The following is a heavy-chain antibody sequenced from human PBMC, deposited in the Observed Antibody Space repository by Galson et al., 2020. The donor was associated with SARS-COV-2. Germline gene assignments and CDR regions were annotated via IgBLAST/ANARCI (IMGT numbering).Heavy chain of an antibody. CDR1: GFTFSSYS. Sequence: GGSLRLSCAASGFTFSSYSMNWVRQAPGKGLEWVSYIGRSSSTTHYADSVKGRFTISRDNGKNSLYLEMNSLRAEDTAVYYCARDILAGYCSGGSCGVDYWGQGTAVAVSS. CDR2: IGRSSSTT. V-gene: IGHV3-48*01. J-gene: IGHJ4*02. CDR3: ARDILAGYCSGGSCGVDY. D-gene: IGHD2-15*01.